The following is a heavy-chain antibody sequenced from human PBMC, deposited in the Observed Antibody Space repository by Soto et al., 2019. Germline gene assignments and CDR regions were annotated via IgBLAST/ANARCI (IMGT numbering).Heavy chain of an antibody. CDR3: ARSMGPYYDFWSGSLNYMDV. CDR1: EVTIINHS. V-gene: IGHV3-21*01. J-gene: IGHJ6*03. D-gene: IGHD3-3*01. Sequence: SLRDCYSVSEVTIINHSMSRIRQTPRKGLEWVSSISSSSSYIYYADSVKGRFTISRDNAKNSLYLQMNSLRAEDTAVYYCARSMGPYYDFWSGSLNYMDVWGKGTTVTVSS. CDR2: ISSSSSYI.